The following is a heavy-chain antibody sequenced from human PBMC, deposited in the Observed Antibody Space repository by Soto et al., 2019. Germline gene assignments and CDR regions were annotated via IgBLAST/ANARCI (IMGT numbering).Heavy chain of an antibody. CDR2: MNPNSGNT. CDR1: GYTFTSYD. CDR3: AWFSGGIVGWLTSYYYYMDV. V-gene: IGHV1-8*01. D-gene: IGHD3-9*01. Sequence: ASVKVSCKASGYTFTSYDINWVRQATGQGLEWMGWMNPNSGNTGYAQKFQGRVTMTRNTSISTAYMELSSLRSEDTAVYYCAWFSGGIVGWLTSYYYYMDVWGKGTTVTVSS. J-gene: IGHJ6*03.